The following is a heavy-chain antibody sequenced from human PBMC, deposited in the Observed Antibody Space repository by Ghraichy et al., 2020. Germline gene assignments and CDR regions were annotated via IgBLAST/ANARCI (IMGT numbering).Heavy chain of an antibody. D-gene: IGHD6-13*01. J-gene: IGHJ4*02. CDR3: ARSGIAAAATDY. CDR2: MFYSGGT. CDR1: GDSISSNSYY. V-gene: IGHV4-39*01. Sequence: SETLSLTCTVSGDSISSNSYYWGWIRQPPGKGLEWIGTMFYSGGTFYNPSLKSRVTMSVDASKNQFSLKLSSVTATDTAMYYCARSGIAAAATDYWGQGTLVTVSS.